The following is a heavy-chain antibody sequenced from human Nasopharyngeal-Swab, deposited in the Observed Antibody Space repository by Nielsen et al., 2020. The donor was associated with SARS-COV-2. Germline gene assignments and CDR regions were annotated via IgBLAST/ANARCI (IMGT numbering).Heavy chain of an antibody. Sequence: GESLKIYCAASGFTFSSYAMGWVRQAPGKGLEWVSAISGSGGSTYYADSVKGRFNISRDKSKNTLYLQMNSLRAEDTAVYYCAKGNYSYYYYYYMDVWGKGTTVTVSS. CDR2: ISGSGGST. V-gene: IGHV3-23*01. CDR3: AKGNYSYYYYYYMDV. CDR1: GFTFSSYA. J-gene: IGHJ6*03. D-gene: IGHD4-11*01.